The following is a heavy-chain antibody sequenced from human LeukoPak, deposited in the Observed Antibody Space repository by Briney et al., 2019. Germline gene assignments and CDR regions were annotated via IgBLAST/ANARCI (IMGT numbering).Heavy chain of an antibody. J-gene: IGHJ4*02. V-gene: IGHV4-39*07. D-gene: IGHD3-10*01. CDR3: ARGLYSSGSGRTFDS. Sequence: PSETLSLTCTVPGGSISSSSYYWGWIRQPPGKGLEWIGEINHSGSTTYNPSLKSRVTTSVDTSNHRFFLKVTSVTAADTALYFCARGLYSSGSGRTFDSWGQGTLVTVSS. CDR1: GGSISSSSYY. CDR2: INHSGST.